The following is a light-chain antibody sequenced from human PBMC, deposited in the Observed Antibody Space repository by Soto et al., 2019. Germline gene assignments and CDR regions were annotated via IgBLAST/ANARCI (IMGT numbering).Light chain of an antibody. Sequence: DIHRTQSPSSLSASVGDRVTITCRASQSISSYLNWYQQKPGKAPKLLIYAASSLRSGVPSRFSGSGSGTDFTLTISSLQPEDFATYYCQQSYSTPLTFGGG. V-gene: IGKV1-39*01. CDR3: QQSYSTPLT. CDR2: AAS. J-gene: IGKJ4*01. CDR1: QSISSY.